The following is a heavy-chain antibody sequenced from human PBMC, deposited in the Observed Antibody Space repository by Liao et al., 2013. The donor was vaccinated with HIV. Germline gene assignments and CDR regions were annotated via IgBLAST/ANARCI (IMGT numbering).Heavy chain of an antibody. CDR3: ARGMGYTSGWYFAFFQH. V-gene: IGHV4-34*01. CDR1: GGSFSTYY. D-gene: IGHD6-19*01. CDR2: INHSGST. Sequence: QVQLQQWGAGLLKPSETLSLTCAVSGGSFSTYYWSWIRQSPGKGLEWIGEINHSGSTNYNPSLKSRVTISVDTSKNQFSLKLSSVTAADTAVYYCARGMGYTSGWYFAFFQHWGQGSLVTVSS. J-gene: IGHJ1*01.